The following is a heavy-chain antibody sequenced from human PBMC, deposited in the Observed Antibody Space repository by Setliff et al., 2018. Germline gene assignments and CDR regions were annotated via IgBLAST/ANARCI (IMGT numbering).Heavy chain of an antibody. CDR2: IYIGGSA. D-gene: IGHD6-19*01. CDR3: AREQWLDPPGYYYMDV. J-gene: IGHJ6*03. CDR1: GGSISSYY. Sequence: SETLSLTCTVSGGSISSYYWSWIRQPAGKGLEWIGHIYIGGSANYNPPLKSRVTMSIGTSKNQFSLKLNSVTAADMAVYYCAREQWLDPPGYYYMDVWAKGTTVTVSS. V-gene: IGHV4-4*07.